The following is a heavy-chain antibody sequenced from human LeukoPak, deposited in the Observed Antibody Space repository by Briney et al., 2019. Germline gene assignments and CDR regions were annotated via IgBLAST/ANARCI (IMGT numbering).Heavy chain of an antibody. V-gene: IGHV3-30*18. CDR2: ISYDGSNK. D-gene: IGHD2-2*01. CDR3: AKDGPRRYCSSTSCPYQTYVYYYYGMDV. J-gene: IGHJ6*02. CDR1: GFTFSSYG. Sequence: GRSLRLSCAASGFTFSSYGMHWVRQAPGMGLEWVAVISYDGSNKYYADSVKGRFTISRDNSKNTLYLQMNSLRAEDTAVYYCAKDGPRRYCSSTSCPYQTYVYYYYGMDVWGQGTTVTVSS.